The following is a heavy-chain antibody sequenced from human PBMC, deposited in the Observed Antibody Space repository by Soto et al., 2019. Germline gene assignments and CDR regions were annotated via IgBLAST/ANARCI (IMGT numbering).Heavy chain of an antibody. D-gene: IGHD5-12*01. CDR2: ISAYNGNT. Sequence: ASVKVSCKASGYTFTSYGISWVRQAPGQGLEWMGWISAYNGNTNYAQKLQGRVTMTTDTSTSTAYMELRSLRSDDTAVYYCARVGWADIVATNWGPHDYWGQGTLVTVSS. CDR1: GYTFTSYG. V-gene: IGHV1-18*01. J-gene: IGHJ4*02. CDR3: ARVGWADIVATNWGPHDY.